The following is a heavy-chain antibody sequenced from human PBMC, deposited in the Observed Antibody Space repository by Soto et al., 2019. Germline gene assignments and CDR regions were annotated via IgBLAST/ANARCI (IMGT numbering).Heavy chain of an antibody. CDR3: ARLILGATDAFDI. D-gene: IGHD1-26*01. Sequence: RGSLKISCKGSGYSFTSYWIGWVRQIPGKGLEWMGIIYPGDSDTTYSPSFQGQVTISADTSISTAYLQWNNLKASDTAIYYCARLILGATDAFDIWGQGTMVTVSS. J-gene: IGHJ3*02. CDR1: GYSFTSYW. V-gene: IGHV5-51*01. CDR2: IYPGDSDT.